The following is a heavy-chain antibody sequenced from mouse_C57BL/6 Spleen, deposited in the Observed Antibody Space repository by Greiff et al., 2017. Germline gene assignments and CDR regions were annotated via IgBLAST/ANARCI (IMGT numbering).Heavy chain of an antibody. J-gene: IGHJ1*03. CDR2: LDPSDSYT. CDR1: GYTFTSYW. D-gene: IGHD1-1*01. CDR3: ARGYYGSSWYFDV. V-gene: IGHV1-69*01. Sequence: QVQLQQPGAELVMPGASVKLSCKASGYTFTSYWMHWVQQRPGPGLEWIGKLDPSDSYTNYNQKFKGKSTLTVDKSTSTAYMQLSSLTSEDSAVYYCARGYYGSSWYFDVWGTGTTVTVSS.